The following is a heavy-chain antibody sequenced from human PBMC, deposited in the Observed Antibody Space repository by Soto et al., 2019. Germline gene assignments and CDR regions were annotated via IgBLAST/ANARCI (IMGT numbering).Heavy chain of an antibody. Sequence: QVQLQESGPGLVKPSGTLSLTCAVSGGSISSSNWWSWVRQPPGKGLEWIGEIYHSGSTNYNPSLKSRVTISVGKSKNQFSLKLSSVTAADTAVYYCASPNCSSTSCYDAFDIWGQGTMVTVSS. D-gene: IGHD2-2*01. CDR1: GGSISSSNW. CDR2: IYHSGST. CDR3: ASPNCSSTSCYDAFDI. V-gene: IGHV4-4*02. J-gene: IGHJ3*02.